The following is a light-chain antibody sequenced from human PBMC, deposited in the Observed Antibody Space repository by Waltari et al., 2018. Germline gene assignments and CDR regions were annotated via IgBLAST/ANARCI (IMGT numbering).Light chain of an antibody. V-gene: IGKV1-8*01. CDR2: AAS. Sequence: AIRLTQSPSSLSASTGDRVTITCRASQGISSYLAWYQQKPGKAPKLLIYAASTLQSGVPSRFSGSGSGTDFTLTISCLQSEEFATYYCQQYYSYPRTFGQGTKVESK. CDR1: QGISSY. CDR3: QQYYSYPRT. J-gene: IGKJ1*01.